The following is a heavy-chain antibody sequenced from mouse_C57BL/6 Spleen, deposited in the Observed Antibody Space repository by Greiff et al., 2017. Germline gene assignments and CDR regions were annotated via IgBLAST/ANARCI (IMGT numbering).Heavy chain of an antibody. J-gene: IGHJ2*01. Sequence: VKLVESGAELVKPGASVKISCKASGYAFSSYWMNWVKQRPGKGLEWIGQIYPGDGDTNYNGKFKGKATLTADKSSSTAYMQLSSLTSEDSAVYFCARLSFLTTVVASDYWGQGTTLTVSS. CDR3: ARLSFLTTVVASDY. CDR1: GYAFSSYW. CDR2: IYPGDGDT. D-gene: IGHD1-1*01. V-gene: IGHV1-80*01.